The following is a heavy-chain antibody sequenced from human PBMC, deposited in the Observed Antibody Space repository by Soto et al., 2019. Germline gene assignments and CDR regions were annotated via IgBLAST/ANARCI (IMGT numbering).Heavy chain of an antibody. CDR3: ARVSTAAYRFEP. Sequence: QVQRQESGTGLVKPSQTLSLTCTVSGGSVSSGGCYWIWIRQHPGKGLEWIGYIYYSGSTYYNPSLKSRVTISVDTSKNQFSLKLSSVTAADTAVYYCARVSTAAYRFEPWGQGTLVTVSS. V-gene: IGHV4-31*03. J-gene: IGHJ5*02. CDR1: GGSVSSGGCY. CDR2: IYYSGST. D-gene: IGHD6-6*01.